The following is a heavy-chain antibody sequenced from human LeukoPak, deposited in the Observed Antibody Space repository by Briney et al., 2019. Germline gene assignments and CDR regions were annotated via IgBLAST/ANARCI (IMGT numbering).Heavy chain of an antibody. J-gene: IGHJ4*02. CDR3: ARGANYDSTIDY. Sequence: DSVKGRFTMSRDNAKNSLYLQMISLRAEDTAVYYCARGANYDSTIDYWGQGTLVTVSS. V-gene: IGHV3-7*01. D-gene: IGHD3-22*01.